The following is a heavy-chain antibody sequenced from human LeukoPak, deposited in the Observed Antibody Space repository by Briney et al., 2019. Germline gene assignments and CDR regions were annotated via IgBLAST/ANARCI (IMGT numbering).Heavy chain of an antibody. Sequence: SETLSLTCAVYGGSFSGYYWSWIRQPPGKGLEWIGEINHSGSANYNPSLKSRVTISVDTSKNQFSLKLSSVTAADTAVYYCARGNLYYYDSSGYYFKFDYWGQGTLVTVSS. V-gene: IGHV4-34*01. D-gene: IGHD3-22*01. CDR3: ARGNLYYYDSSGYYFKFDY. J-gene: IGHJ4*02. CDR2: INHSGSA. CDR1: GGSFSGYY.